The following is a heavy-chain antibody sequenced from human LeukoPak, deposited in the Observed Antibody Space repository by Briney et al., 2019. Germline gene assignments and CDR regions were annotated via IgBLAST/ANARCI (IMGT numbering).Heavy chain of an antibody. Sequence: RTGGSLRLSCAASGITFTSDWMGWVRQAPGKGLEWVGRIKSKTDGGTTDYAAPVRGRLTNSTDDSKITSYLQMNNLKIEDTAVYYCTTDGGITIRPLFDFWGQGTLVTVSS. V-gene: IGHV3-15*01. CDR1: GITFTSDW. J-gene: IGHJ4*02. D-gene: IGHD1-14*01. CDR2: IKSKTDGGTT. CDR3: TTDGGITIRPLFDF.